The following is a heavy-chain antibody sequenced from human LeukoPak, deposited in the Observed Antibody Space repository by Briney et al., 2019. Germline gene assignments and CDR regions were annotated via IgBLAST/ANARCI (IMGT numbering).Heavy chain of an antibody. CDR3: ARGDTAMVDDAFDI. J-gene: IGHJ3*02. Sequence: ASVKVSCKASGYTFTSYGISWVRQAPGQGLEWMGWINPNSGGTNYAQKFQGRVTMTRDTSISTAYMELSRLRSDDTAVYYCARGDTAMVDDAFDIWGQGTMVTVSS. V-gene: IGHV1-2*02. CDR2: INPNSGGT. CDR1: GYTFTSYG. D-gene: IGHD5-18*01.